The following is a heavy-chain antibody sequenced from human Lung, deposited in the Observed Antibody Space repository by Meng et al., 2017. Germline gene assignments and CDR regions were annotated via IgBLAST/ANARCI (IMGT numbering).Heavy chain of an antibody. V-gene: IGHV4-34*01. CDR1: GGSFSDYY. CDR3: ARGPTTMAHDFDY. Sequence: QGHPQRWGEGLLKPSETLSLTCVVSGGSFSDYYWSWIRQPPGKGLEWIGEINHSGSTNYNPSLESRATISVDTSQNNLSLKLSSVTAADSAVYYCARGPTTMAHDFDYWGQGTLVTVSS. D-gene: IGHD4-11*01. CDR2: INHSGST. J-gene: IGHJ4*02.